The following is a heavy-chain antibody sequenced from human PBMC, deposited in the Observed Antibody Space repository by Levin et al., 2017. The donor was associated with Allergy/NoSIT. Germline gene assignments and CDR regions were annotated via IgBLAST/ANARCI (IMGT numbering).Heavy chain of an antibody. J-gene: IGHJ3*02. CDR1: GFTFSGYS. V-gene: IGHV3-21*01. CDR2: ISTTSSYI. CDR3: SREGDCTTTRCYPAAFDI. D-gene: IGHD2-2*01. Sequence: GGSLRLSCAASGFTFSGYSMNWVRQAPGKGLEWVSSISTTSSYIYYAGSVKGRFTISRDNAKNSLYLQMNSLRAEDTAVYYWSREGDCTTTRCYPAAFDIWGQGAMVTVSS.